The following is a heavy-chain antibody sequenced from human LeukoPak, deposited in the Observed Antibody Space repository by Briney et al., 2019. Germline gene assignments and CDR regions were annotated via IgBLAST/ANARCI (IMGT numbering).Heavy chain of an antibody. D-gene: IGHD1-7*01. CDR3: ARDNWNCGSSIDV. CDR1: GGSISSYY. CDR2: IYYSGST. V-gene: IGHV4-59*01. Sequence: PSESLSLTCTVSGGSISSYYWSWIRQPPGKGLEWIGYIYYSGSTNYNPSLKSRVTISVDTSKNQFSLKLSSVTAADTAVYYCARDNWNCGSSIDVWGQGTTVTVSS. J-gene: IGHJ6*02.